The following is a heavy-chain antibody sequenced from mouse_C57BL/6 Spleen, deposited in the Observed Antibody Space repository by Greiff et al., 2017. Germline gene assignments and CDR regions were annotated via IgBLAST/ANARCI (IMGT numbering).Heavy chain of an antibody. D-gene: IGHD1-1*01. Sequence: EVKVVESGPELVKPGASVKIPCKASGYTFTDYNMDWVKQSHGKSLEWIGDINPNNGGTIYNQKLKGKATLTVDKSSSTAYMELRSLTSEDTAVYYCARGGGYYGSSYDYWGQGTTLTVSS. CDR3: ARGGGYYGSSYDY. V-gene: IGHV1-18*01. CDR2: INPNNGGT. CDR1: GYTFTDYN. J-gene: IGHJ2*01.